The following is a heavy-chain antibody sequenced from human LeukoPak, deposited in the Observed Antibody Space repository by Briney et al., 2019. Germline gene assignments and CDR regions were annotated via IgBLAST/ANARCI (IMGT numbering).Heavy chain of an antibody. CDR2: IKQDGSEK. CDR3: ARWGIRIAARQDGY. CDR1: GFTFSSYW. Sequence: GGSLRLSCAASGFTFSSYWMSWVRQAPGKGLEWVANIKQDGSEKYYVDSVKGRFTISRDNAKNSLYLQMNSLRAEDTAVYYCARWGIRIAARQDGYWGQGTLVTVSS. D-gene: IGHD6-6*01. V-gene: IGHV3-7*01. J-gene: IGHJ4*02.